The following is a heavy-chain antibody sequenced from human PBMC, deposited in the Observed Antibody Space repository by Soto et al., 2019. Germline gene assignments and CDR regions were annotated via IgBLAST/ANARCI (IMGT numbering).Heavy chain of an antibody. CDR2: IYYSGST. CDR1: GGSISSGDYY. CDR3: ARVRDDYYDSGIDY. Sequence: TLSLTCTVSGGSISSGDYYWSWIRQPPGKGLEWIGYIYYSGSTYYNPSLKSRVTISVDTSKNQFSLKLSSVTAADTTVYYCARVRDDYYDSGIDYWGQGTLVTVSS. D-gene: IGHD3-22*01. V-gene: IGHV4-30-4*01. J-gene: IGHJ4*02.